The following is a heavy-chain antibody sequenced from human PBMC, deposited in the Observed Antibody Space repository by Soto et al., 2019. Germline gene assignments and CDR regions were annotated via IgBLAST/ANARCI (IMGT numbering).Heavy chain of an antibody. CDR3: ARDCTGGSCSSRYDF. CDR1: GYPFTNYA. D-gene: IGHD2-15*01. Sequence: QVQLVQSGAEVKKPGASVKVSCKASGYPFTNYAIHWVRQAPGQRPEWLGWIDAGTGRTRYSPNFQDRVTITRDTSATTGYMELRSLTSEDTAVYYCARDCTGGSCSSRYDFWGQGALVIVS. V-gene: IGHV1-3*01. CDR2: IDAGTGRT. J-gene: IGHJ4*02.